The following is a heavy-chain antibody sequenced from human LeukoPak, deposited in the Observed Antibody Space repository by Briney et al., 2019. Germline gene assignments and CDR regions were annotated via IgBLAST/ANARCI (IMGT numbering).Heavy chain of an antibody. J-gene: IGHJ5*02. V-gene: IGHV3-21*01. CDR1: GFSFNYYD. Sequence: GGSLTLSCAGSGFSFNYYDMNWVRQAPGKGLEWVSSISPKSDFIYYSDSVRGRFTISRDNAENSLYLQMNSPRAEDTAVYYCARADCSSSTCYLRRSWFDPWGQGTLVTVSS. D-gene: IGHD2-2*01. CDR3: ARADCSSSTCYLRRSWFDP. CDR2: ISPKSDFI.